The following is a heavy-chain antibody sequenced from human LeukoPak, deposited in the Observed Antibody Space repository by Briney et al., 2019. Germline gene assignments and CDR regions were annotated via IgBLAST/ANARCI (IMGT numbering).Heavy chain of an antibody. Sequence: GGSLRLSCAASGFTFSSYGMHWVRQAPGKGLEWVAVISYDGSNKYYADSVKGRFTISRDNSKNTLCLRMNSLRAEDTAVYYCAKGPSSYYDSSGYYFFDYWGQGTLVTVSS. D-gene: IGHD3-22*01. CDR2: ISYDGSNK. CDR3: AKGPSSYYDSSGYYFFDY. J-gene: IGHJ4*02. CDR1: GFTFSSYG. V-gene: IGHV3-30*18.